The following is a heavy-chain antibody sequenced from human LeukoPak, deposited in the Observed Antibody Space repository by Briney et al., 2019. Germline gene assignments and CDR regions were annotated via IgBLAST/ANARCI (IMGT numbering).Heavy chain of an antibody. V-gene: IGHV3-48*04. Sequence: PGGSLRLSCAASGFTFSSYWMNWVRQAPGKGLEWVSYISSSGSTIYYADSVKGRFTISRDNAKNSLYLQMNSLRAEDTAVYYCARGITMVRDYGMDVWGKGTTVTVSS. CDR2: ISSSGSTI. CDR1: GFTFSSYW. D-gene: IGHD3-10*01. J-gene: IGHJ6*04. CDR3: ARGITMVRDYGMDV.